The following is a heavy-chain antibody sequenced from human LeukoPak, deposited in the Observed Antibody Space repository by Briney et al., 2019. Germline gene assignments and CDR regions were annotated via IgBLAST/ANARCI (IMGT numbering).Heavy chain of an antibody. Sequence: GGSLRLSCAASGFTFSSYAMHWVRQAPGKGLEWVAVISYDGSNKYYADSVKGRFTISRDNSKNTLYLQMNSLRAEDTAVYYCTAALLGLYYYYMDVWGKGTTVTVSS. D-gene: IGHD6-13*01. J-gene: IGHJ6*03. CDR2: ISYDGSNK. CDR3: TAALLGLYYYYMDV. V-gene: IGHV3-30-3*01. CDR1: GFTFSSYA.